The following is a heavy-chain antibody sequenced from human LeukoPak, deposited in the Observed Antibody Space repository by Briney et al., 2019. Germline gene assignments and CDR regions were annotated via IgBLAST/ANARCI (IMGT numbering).Heavy chain of an antibody. Sequence: GGSLRLSCAASGFTFSSYAMSWACQAPGKGLEWVSAISGSGGSTYYADSVKGRFTISRDNSKNTLYLQMNGLRAEDTAVYYCAKDLGDYEPFDYWGQGTLVTVSS. J-gene: IGHJ4*02. CDR3: AKDLGDYEPFDY. CDR1: GFTFSSYA. D-gene: IGHD4-17*01. CDR2: ISGSGGST. V-gene: IGHV3-23*01.